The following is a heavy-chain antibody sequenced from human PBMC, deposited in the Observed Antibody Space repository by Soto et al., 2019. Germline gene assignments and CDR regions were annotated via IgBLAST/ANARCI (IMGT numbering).Heavy chain of an antibody. CDR3: ARDSRRVISPYYYYGLAV. Sequence: QVQLVESGGGVVQPGRSLRLSCAASGFTFRNYGMHWVRQAPGKGLEGVALIWYDGSNEYYADSVKGRFTISRDNSKNTLYLQMNPLRAEDTAVYSCARDSRRVISPYYYYGLAVWGQGTTVTVSS. J-gene: IGHJ6*02. CDR1: GFTFRNYG. CDR2: IWYDGSNE. D-gene: IGHD3-22*01. V-gene: IGHV3-33*01.